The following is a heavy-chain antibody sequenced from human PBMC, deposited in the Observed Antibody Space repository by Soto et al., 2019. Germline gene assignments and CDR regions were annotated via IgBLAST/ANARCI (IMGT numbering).Heavy chain of an antibody. D-gene: IGHD2-2*01. CDR3: ARGYCSSTSCYGYYYYYMDV. Sequence: SETLSLTCTVSGGSISSYYWSWIRQPPGKGLEWIGYIYYSGSTNYNPSLESRVTISVDTSKNQFSLKLSSVTAADTAVYYCARGYCSSTSCYGYYYYYMDVWGKGTTVTVSS. V-gene: IGHV4-59*01. CDR2: IYYSGST. CDR1: GGSISSYY. J-gene: IGHJ6*03.